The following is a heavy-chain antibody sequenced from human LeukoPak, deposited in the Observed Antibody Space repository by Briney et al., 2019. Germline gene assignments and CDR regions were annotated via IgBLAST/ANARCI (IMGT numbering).Heavy chain of an antibody. CDR2: IYTSGST. CDR1: GGSISSYY. V-gene: IGHV4-4*07. Sequence: SETLSLTCTVSGGSISSYYWSWIRQPAGKGLEWIGRIYTSGSTNYNPSLKSRVTISIDKSKNQFSVNLNSVTAADTAVYYCARWYWARLGPRYFDLWGRGTLVTVSS. CDR3: ARWYWARLGPRYFDL. J-gene: IGHJ2*01. D-gene: IGHD3-16*01.